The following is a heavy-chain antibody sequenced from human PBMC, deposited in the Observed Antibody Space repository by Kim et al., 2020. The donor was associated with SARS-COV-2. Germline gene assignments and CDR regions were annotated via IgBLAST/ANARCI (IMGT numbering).Heavy chain of an antibody. J-gene: IGHJ4*02. CDR3: TTGVGIVGAAFDY. CDR2: IKSKTDGGTT. V-gene: IGHV3-15*01. D-gene: IGHD1-26*01. CDR1: GFTFSNAW. Sequence: GGSLRLSCAASGFTFSNAWMSWVRQAPGKGLEWVGRIKSKTDGGTTDYAAPVKGRFTISRDDSKNTLYLQMNSLKTEDTAVYYCTTGVGIVGAAFDYWGQGTLVTVSS.